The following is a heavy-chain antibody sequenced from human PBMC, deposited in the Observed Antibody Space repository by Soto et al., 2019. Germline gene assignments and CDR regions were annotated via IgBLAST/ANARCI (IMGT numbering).Heavy chain of an antibody. J-gene: IGHJ6*02. CDR2: VYQSGGT. CDR3: GAVASSADVYGKDV. D-gene: IGHD6-19*01. Sequence: PSETLSLTCAVYGGSSSSYYWSWIRQPPGKGLEWIGEVYQSGGTNYNPSLKSRVTISEDTSKNQFSLKLKSVTAADTAVYYCGAVASSADVYGKDVWGQGTTVTVSS. V-gene: IGHV4-34*01. CDR1: GGSSSSYY.